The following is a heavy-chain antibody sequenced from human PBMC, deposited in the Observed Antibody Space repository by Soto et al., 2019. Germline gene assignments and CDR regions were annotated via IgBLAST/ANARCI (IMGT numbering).Heavy chain of an antibody. CDR2: ISHDGSNK. D-gene: IGHD6-13*01. Sequence: QVQLVESGGGVVQPGRSLRLSCAASGFTFSSYGMHWVRQAPGKGLEWVAVISHDGSNKYYADPVKGRFTISRDNSKNTQFLQMNSLRAEDTAVYYCAKDSRDSSRAFYYYGMDVWGQGTTVTVSS. CDR3: AKDSRDSSRAFYYYGMDV. V-gene: IGHV3-30*18. J-gene: IGHJ6*02. CDR1: GFTFSSYG.